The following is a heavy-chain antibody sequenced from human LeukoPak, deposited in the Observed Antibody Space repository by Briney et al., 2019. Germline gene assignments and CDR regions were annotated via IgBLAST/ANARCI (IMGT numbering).Heavy chain of an antibody. CDR2: ISSSSSYI. D-gene: IGHD5-12*01. J-gene: IGHJ4*02. CDR1: GFTFSSYS. V-gene: IGHV3-21*04. CDR3: TRSSPSGGYDYGSDY. Sequence: PGGSLRLSCAASGFTFSSYSMNWVRQAPGKGLEWVSSISSSSSYIYYADSVKGRFTISRDNAKNSLYLQMNSLRPDDTAVYYCTRSSPSGGYDYGSDYWGQGTLVSVSS.